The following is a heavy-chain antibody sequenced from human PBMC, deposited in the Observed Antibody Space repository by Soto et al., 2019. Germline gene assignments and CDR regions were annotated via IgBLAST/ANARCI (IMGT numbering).Heavy chain of an antibody. V-gene: IGHV1-2*04. J-gene: IGHJ3*02. CDR3: ASRVYSNYDDQHAFDI. CDR1: GYTFTGYY. CDR2: INPNSGGT. Sequence: GASVKVSCKASGYTFTGYYTHWVRQAPGQGLEWMGWINPNSGGTNYAQKFQGWVTMTRDTSISTAYMELSRLRSDDTAVYYCASRVYSNYDDQHAFDIWGQGTMVTVS. D-gene: IGHD4-4*01.